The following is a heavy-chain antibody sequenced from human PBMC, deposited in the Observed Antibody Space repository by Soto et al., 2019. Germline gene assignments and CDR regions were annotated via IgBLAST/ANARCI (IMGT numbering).Heavy chain of an antibody. D-gene: IGHD3-22*01. CDR1: GLTFRNYA. Sequence: PGGSLRLSCAVSGLTFRNYALNWVRPAPGKGLEWVSTISDNGGSTHYGNSVKGRFTISRDNSKNTLYLQMNSLRAEDTAIYYCAIRNYYDSSGSYGPWLYFDYWGQGTLVTVSS. CDR2: ISDNGGST. J-gene: IGHJ4*02. V-gene: IGHV3-23*01. CDR3: AIRNYYDSSGSYGPWLYFDY.